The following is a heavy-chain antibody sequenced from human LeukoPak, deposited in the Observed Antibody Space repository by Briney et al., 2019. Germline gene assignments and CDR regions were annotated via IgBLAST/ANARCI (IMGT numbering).Heavy chain of an antibody. CDR1: GFTFSSYG. J-gene: IGHJ4*01. V-gene: IGHV3-30*18. Sequence: PGGSLRLSCAASGFTFSSYGMHWVRQAPGKGLEWVAVISYDGSNKYYADSVRGRFTISRDNSKNSLYLQMKSLTTDDTAFYYCVKGSRLRRLDYWGQGTLVTVSS. D-gene: IGHD4-17*01. CDR2: ISYDGSNK. CDR3: VKGSRLRRLDY.